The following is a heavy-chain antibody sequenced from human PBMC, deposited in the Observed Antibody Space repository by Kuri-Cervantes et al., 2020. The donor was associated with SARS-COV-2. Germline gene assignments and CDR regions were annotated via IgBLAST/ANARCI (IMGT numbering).Heavy chain of an antibody. D-gene: IGHD3-22*01. CDR3: ATDQVWDDNSSYYLDY. J-gene: IGHJ4*02. CDR2: IIPLLGTI. V-gene: IGHV1-69*04. Sequence: SVKVSCKASGYTFTSYGISWVRQAPGQGLEWMGRIIPLLGTINHAQKFQGRVTITADKSTSTAYMELSSLRSEDTAVYYCATDQVWDDNSSYYLDYWGQGTLVTVSS. CDR1: GYTFTSYG.